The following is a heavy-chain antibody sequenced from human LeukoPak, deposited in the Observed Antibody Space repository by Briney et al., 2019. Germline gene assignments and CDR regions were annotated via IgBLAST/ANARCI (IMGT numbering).Heavy chain of an antibody. CDR1: GFTFSSYS. V-gene: IGHV3-48*01. CDR3: ARRGPRYCTNGVCPNDAFDI. Sequence: GGSLRLSCAASGFTFSSYSMNWVRQAPGKGLEWVSYISSSSSTIYYADSVKGRFTISRDNAKNSLYLQMNSLRVEDTAVYYCARRGPRYCTNGVCPNDAFDIWGQGTMVTVSS. D-gene: IGHD2-8*01. J-gene: IGHJ3*02. CDR2: ISSSSSTI.